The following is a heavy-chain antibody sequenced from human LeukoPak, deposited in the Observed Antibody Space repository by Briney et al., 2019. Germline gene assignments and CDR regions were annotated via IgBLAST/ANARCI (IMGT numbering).Heavy chain of an antibody. Sequence: GGSLRLSCAASGFTFSSYAMHWVRQAPGKGLEWVAVISYDGSNKYYADSVKGRFTISRDNSKNTLYLQMNSLRAEDTALYYCARPYSSGWYGDFDYWGQGTLVTVSS. V-gene: IGHV3-30-3*01. D-gene: IGHD6-19*01. J-gene: IGHJ4*02. CDR3: ARPYSSGWYGDFDY. CDR1: GFTFSSYA. CDR2: ISYDGSNK.